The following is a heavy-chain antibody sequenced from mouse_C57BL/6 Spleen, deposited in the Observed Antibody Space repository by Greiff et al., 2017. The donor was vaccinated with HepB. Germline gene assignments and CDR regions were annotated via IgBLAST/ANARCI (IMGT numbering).Heavy chain of an antibody. CDR2: IDPSDSYT. V-gene: IGHV1-69*01. CDR1: GYTFTSYW. D-gene: IGHD1-1*01. J-gene: IGHJ4*01. Sequence: VQLQQPGAELVMPGASVKLSCKASGYTFTSYWMHWVKQRPGQGLEWIGEIDPSDSYTNYNQKFKGKSTLTVDKSSSTAYMQLSSLTSEDSAVYYCAIYYGSSYVYYYAMDYWGQGTSVTVSS. CDR3: AIYYGSSYVYYYAMDY.